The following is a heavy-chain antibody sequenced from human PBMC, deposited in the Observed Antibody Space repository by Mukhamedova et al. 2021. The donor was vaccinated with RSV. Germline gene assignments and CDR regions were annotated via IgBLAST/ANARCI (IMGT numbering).Heavy chain of an antibody. D-gene: IGHD3-22*01. CDR3: AKPSTAYYDASGYVYS. CDR2: ISFDVNTK. V-gene: IGHV3-30*18. Sequence: VRQPPGKGLEWVAVISFDVNTKYYADSVKGRFTISRDNSKNTLYLQMNSLRPEDTALYYCAKPSTAYYDASGYVYSWGQGTLVT. J-gene: IGHJ4*02.